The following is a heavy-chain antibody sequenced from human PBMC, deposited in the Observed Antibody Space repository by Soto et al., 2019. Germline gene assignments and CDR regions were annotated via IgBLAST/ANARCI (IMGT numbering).Heavy chain of an antibody. J-gene: IGHJ6*02. Sequence: FQRKKSGPGRLNPSETLPLPGPFPGASLGGYSGSWFRNPPGKGLEGIGYVRHSWGSTYTPSLQSRVAISLDTSKSQFSLKLTSVTATDTAVYYCARQGFGALHGLVDVWGQGTTVTVSS. D-gene: IGHD3-10*01. V-gene: IGHV4-59*08. CDR1: GASLGGYS. CDR3: ARQGFGALHGLVDV. CDR2: VRHSWGS.